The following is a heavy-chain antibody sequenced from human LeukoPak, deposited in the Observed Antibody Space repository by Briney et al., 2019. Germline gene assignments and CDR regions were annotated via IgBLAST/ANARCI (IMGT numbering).Heavy chain of an antibody. CDR2: INHSGST. D-gene: IGHD2-15*01. Sequence: SETLSLTCAVYGGSFSGYYCSWIRQPPGKGLEWIGEINHSGSTNYNPSLKSRVTISVDTSKNQFSLKLSSVTAAGTAVYYCARAHYGYCSGGSCSLRHDAFDIWGQGTMVTVSS. J-gene: IGHJ3*02. CDR1: GGSFSGYY. V-gene: IGHV4-34*01. CDR3: ARAHYGYCSGGSCSLRHDAFDI.